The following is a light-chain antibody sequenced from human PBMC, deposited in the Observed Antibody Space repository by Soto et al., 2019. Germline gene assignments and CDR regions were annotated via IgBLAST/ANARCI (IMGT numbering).Light chain of an antibody. CDR3: QEYGSSRT. J-gene: IGKJ1*01. V-gene: IGKV3-20*01. Sequence: EIVLTQSPGTLSLSPGESATLSCRASQSVSSSSYLAWYQQKPGQAPRLIIYGASSRATGIPDRFSGSGSGTDFTLTIGRLEPEDSAVYYCQEYGSSRTFGQGTKVEIK. CDR2: GAS. CDR1: QSVSSSSY.